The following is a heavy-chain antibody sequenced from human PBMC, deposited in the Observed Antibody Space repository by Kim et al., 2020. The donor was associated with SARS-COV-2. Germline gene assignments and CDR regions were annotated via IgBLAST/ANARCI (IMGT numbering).Heavy chain of an antibody. V-gene: IGHV1-2*02. CDR2: T. Sequence: TDYAQNFQGRVTMTRDTSISTSYMELSRLGSDDTAVYYCARATVVGAFDIWGQGTMVTVSS. J-gene: IGHJ3*02. CDR3: ARATVVGAFDI. D-gene: IGHD2-15*01.